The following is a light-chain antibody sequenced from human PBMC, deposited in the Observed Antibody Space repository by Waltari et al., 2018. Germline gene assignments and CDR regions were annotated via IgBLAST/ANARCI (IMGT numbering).Light chain of an antibody. J-gene: IGKJ1*01. CDR3: QQYNNWT. CDR1: QSVSSN. CDR2: DAS. V-gene: IGKV3-15*01. Sequence: EIVMTQSLATLSVSPGERATLSCRASQSVSSNVAWYQQKPGQAPRLLIFDASTRATGIPARFSGSGSGTEFTLTISSLQSEDFAVYYCQQYNNWTFGQGTKVEIK.